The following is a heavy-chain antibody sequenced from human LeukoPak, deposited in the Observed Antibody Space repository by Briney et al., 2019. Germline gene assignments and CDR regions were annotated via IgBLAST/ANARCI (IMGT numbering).Heavy chain of an antibody. J-gene: IGHJ3*02. CDR1: GFTFSSYG. Sequence: GGSLRLSCAASGFTFSSYGMHWVRQAPGKGLEWVAVISYDGSNKYYADSVKGRFTISRDNSKNTLDLQMNSLRAEDTAVYYCATDHEEAHDTFDIWGEGTLVTASS. CDR3: ATDHEEAHDTFDI. V-gene: IGHV3-30*03. CDR2: ISYDGSNK.